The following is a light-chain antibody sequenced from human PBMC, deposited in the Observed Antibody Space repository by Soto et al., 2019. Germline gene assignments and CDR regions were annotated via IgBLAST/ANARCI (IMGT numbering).Light chain of an antibody. CDR2: GAS. CDR1: QSVSNNY. Sequence: EIVLTQSPGTLSLSPGERATLSCRASQSVSNNYLACYQQKPGQAPRLLIYGASFRATGIPDRFSGSGSGTDFTLTISGVQPDDTATYYCQQYSTFWTFGQGTKVDIK. V-gene: IGKV3-20*01. CDR3: QQYSTFWT. J-gene: IGKJ1*01.